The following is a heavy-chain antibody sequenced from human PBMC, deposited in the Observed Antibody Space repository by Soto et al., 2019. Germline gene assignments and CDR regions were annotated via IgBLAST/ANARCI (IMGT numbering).Heavy chain of an antibody. CDR3: ERAPSYCSGGSCYSHYYYGMDV. D-gene: IGHD2-15*01. Sequence: PGESLKISCKGSGYSFTSYWIGWVRQMPGKGLEWMGIIYPGDSDTRYSPSFQGQVTISADKSISTAYLQWSSLKASDTAMYYCERAPSYCSGGSCYSHYYYGMDVWGQGTTVTVSS. CDR1: GYSFTSYW. CDR2: IYPGDSDT. J-gene: IGHJ6*02. V-gene: IGHV5-51*01.